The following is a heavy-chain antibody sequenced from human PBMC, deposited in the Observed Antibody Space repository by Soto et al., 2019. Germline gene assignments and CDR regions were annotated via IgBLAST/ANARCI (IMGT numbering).Heavy chain of an antibody. CDR1: GFTFSSYV. V-gene: IGHV3-23*01. J-gene: IGHJ6*02. D-gene: IGHD5-12*01. CDR3: AKDSGYGASHYYYYGMDV. CDR2: ISGSGGST. Sequence: GGSLRLSCAASGFTFSSYVMSWVRQAPGKGLEWVSAISGSGGSTYYADSVKGRFTISRDNSKNTLYLQMNSLRAEDTAVYYCAKDSGYGASHYYYYGMDVWGQGTTVTVSS.